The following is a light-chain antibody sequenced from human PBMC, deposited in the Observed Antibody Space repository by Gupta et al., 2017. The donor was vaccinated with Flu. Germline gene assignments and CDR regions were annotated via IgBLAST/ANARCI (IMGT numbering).Light chain of an antibody. CDR2: DVT. Sequence: QSAPTPPCSVSGSPEPSRTFCCTGTTSDVGGYNHVSSYQQHPDKAPKLIIYDVTKRPSGVPDRFSGSKSDNTASLTISGLQAEEEAEYYCCSYAGGYILVFGGGTKLTVL. CDR3: CSYAGGYILV. CDR1: TSDVGGYNH. V-gene: IGLV2-11*01. J-gene: IGLJ2*01.